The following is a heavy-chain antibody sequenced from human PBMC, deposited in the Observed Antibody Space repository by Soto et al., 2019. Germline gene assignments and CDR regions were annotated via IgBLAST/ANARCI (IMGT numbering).Heavy chain of an antibody. Sequence: EVQLVESGGGLVQPGGSLRLSCAASGFTFSSYEMNWVRQAPGKGLEWVSYISSSGSTIYYADSVKGRFTISRDNAKNSLYLQMNSLRAEDTAVYYCVRASRITMVRGAPPYFDYWGQGTLVTVSS. D-gene: IGHD3-10*01. CDR2: ISSSGSTI. CDR3: VRASRITMVRGAPPYFDY. V-gene: IGHV3-48*03. J-gene: IGHJ4*02. CDR1: GFTFSSYE.